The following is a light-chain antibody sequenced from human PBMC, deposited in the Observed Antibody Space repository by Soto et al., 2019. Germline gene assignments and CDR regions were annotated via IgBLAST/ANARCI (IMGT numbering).Light chain of an antibody. CDR1: SSDVGGYNY. V-gene: IGLV2-14*01. Sequence: QSALTQPASVSGSPGQSITISCTGTSSDVGGYNYVSWYQQHPGKAPKLMIYDVSNRPSGVSNRFSGSKSGNTASLPISGLQADDEADYYCSSYTSSSTLYVFGTGTKVTVL. CDR2: DVS. CDR3: SSYTSSSTLYV. J-gene: IGLJ1*01.